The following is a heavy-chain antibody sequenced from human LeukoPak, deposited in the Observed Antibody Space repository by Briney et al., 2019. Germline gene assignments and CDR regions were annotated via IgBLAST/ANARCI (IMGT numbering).Heavy chain of an antibody. Sequence: SVKVSCKAAGCTFSSHAISWVRQAPGQELEWMGRTIPIFGTANYAQKFQGRVTITTDESTSTAYMELSSLRSEDTAVYYCAREVDTAMTRFDYWGQGTLVTVSS. J-gene: IGHJ4*02. CDR1: GCTFSSHA. D-gene: IGHD5-18*01. V-gene: IGHV1-69*05. CDR3: AREVDTAMTRFDY. CDR2: TIPIFGTA.